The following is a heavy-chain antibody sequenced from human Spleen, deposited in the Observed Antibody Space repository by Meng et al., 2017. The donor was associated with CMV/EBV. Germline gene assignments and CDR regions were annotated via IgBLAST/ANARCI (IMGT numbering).Heavy chain of an antibody. CDR2: FDREDGET. CDR1: GYTLTELS. Sequence: ASVKVSCKVSGYTLTELSMPWVRLAPGKGLEWMGGFDREDGETIYAQKFQGRVTVTEDTSTETAYMELRSLRLDDTAVYYCTTRGGIWSGFHLYNWFDPWGQGTRVTVSS. D-gene: IGHD3-3*01. J-gene: IGHJ5*02. CDR3: TTRGGIWSGFHLYNWFDP. V-gene: IGHV1-24*01.